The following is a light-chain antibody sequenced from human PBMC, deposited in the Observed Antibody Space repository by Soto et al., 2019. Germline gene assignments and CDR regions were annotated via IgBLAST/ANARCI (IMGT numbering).Light chain of an antibody. V-gene: IGLV1-44*01. CDR3: ASWDDSLNVPYV. CDR2: YTN. J-gene: IGLJ1*01. Sequence: QSVLTQPPSASGTPGQRVTISCSGSSSNIGKNSVNWYQQLPGTAPKLLIYYTNQRPSGVPDRFSGSKSGTSASLAISGLQSEDEADYFCASWDDSLNVPYVFGTGTKVTVL. CDR1: SSNIGKNS.